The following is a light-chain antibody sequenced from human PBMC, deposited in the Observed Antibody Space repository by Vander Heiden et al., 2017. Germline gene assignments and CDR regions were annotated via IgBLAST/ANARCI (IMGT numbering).Light chain of an antibody. J-gene: IGLJ2*01. CDR3: YSTDSSGKRGV. CDR1: ALPTKY. Sequence: SYELTQPPSVSVAPGQTARITCSGDALPTKYAYWNQQKSGQSPVVVIYEDNKRPSGIPYRFSGSSSCTMATLTISGAQVDDEADYYCYSTDSSGKRGVFGGGTKLTVL. V-gene: IGLV3-10*01. CDR2: EDN.